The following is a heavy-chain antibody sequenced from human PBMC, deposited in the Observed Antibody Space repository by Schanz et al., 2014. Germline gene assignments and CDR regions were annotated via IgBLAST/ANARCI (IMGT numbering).Heavy chain of an antibody. J-gene: IGHJ4*02. CDR1: GFTVSSNH. CDR3: ARAHGNNWYGKGLDY. Sequence: VQLVESGGGVVQPGRSLRLSCAVSGFTVSSNHMSWVRQAPGKGLEWVSVIYSGIGAYYADSVKDRFTVSRDNSKNTLYLQMNSLRADDTAVYFCARAHGNNWYGKGLDYWGQGTQVTVSS. D-gene: IGHD1-1*01. CDR2: IYSGIGA. V-gene: IGHV3-66*01.